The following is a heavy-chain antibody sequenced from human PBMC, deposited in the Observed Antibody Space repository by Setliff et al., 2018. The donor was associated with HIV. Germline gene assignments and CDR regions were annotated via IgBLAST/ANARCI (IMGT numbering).Heavy chain of an antibody. CDR1: GYTVTELS. CDR3: ARGQASNDYGVSF. J-gene: IGHJ3*01. Sequence: ASVKVSCKVSGYTVTELSVNWVRQAPGKGPEWMGGFDPEDNKIVYAQKFQGRVTTTEDTSTDTAYMELSSLRPEDTAVYYCARGQASNDYGVSFWGQGTMVTVSS. D-gene: IGHD4-17*01. V-gene: IGHV1-24*01. CDR2: FDPEDNKI.